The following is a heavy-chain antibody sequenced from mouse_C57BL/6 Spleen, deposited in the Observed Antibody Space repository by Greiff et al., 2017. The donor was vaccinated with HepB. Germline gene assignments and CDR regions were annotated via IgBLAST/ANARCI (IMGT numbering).Heavy chain of an antibody. CDR3: SRSGYYHYFDY. Sequence: EVQLQQSGPELVKPGASVKISCKASGYSFTDYNMNWVKQSNGKSLEWIGEINPNYGTTSYNQKFKGKATLTVDKSSSTAYMQLNSLTSEDSSVYYCSRSGYYHYFDYWGQGTTLTVSS. CDR2: INPNYGTT. CDR1: GYSFTDYN. V-gene: IGHV1-39*01. D-gene: IGHD1-1*01. J-gene: IGHJ2*01.